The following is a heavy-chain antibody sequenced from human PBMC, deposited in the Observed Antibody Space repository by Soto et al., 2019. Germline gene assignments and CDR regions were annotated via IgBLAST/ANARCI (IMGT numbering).Heavy chain of an antibody. CDR3: AAELGFGKLSVV. J-gene: IGHJ6*02. CDR2: IIPLFGTT. Sequence: QVQVVQSGAEVRRPGSSVKVSCKASGDTFKNCVISWVRQAPGQGLEWMGGIIPLFGTTDFAQRFQGRLTITTDESTTTAYMVLSRLRSEDTATYYCAAELGFGKLSVVWGQGTTVIVSS. V-gene: IGHV1-69*01. CDR1: GDTFKNCV. D-gene: IGHD3-10*01.